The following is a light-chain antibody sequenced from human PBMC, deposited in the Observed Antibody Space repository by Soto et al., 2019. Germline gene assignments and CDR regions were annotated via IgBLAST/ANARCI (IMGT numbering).Light chain of an antibody. J-gene: IGKJ1*01. V-gene: IGKV3-20*01. CDR1: QSISSSY. CDR2: GAS. Sequence: ERVLTQAAGAPSLSTGERATLSCRASQSISSSYLAWYQQKPGQAPRLLIYGASSRATGIPDRFSGSGSGTDFTLTISRLEPEDFAVYYCQQYGSSLTWTFGQGTKVDIK. CDR3: QQYGSSLTWT.